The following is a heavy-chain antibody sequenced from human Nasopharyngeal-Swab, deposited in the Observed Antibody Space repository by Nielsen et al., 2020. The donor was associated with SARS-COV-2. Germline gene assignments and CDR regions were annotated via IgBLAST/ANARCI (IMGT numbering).Heavy chain of an antibody. CDR3: AKDITMVSGRESF. CDR1: GFTVSSNY. D-gene: IGHD3-10*01. J-gene: IGHJ4*02. V-gene: IGHV3-43*02. CDR2: ISGDGGST. Sequence: ETLSLTCAASGFTVSSNYMSWVRQAPGKGLEWVSLISGDGGSTYSADSVKGRFTISRDNSKNSLYLQMNSLRTEDTALYYCAKDITMVSGRESFWGLGTLVTVSS.